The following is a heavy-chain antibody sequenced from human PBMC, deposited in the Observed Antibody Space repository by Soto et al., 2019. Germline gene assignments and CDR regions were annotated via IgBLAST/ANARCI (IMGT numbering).Heavy chain of an antibody. CDR3: VRDAAYGDTNNWLDP. D-gene: IGHD4-17*01. Sequence: SETLSLTCTVSGGSIRNYYWNWIRQPPGKGLEWIGHIYSSGSTNYNPSLKSRVTISVDTSKNQFSLRLSSVTAADTAVYYCVRDAAYGDTNNWLDPWGQGTLVTVSS. CDR1: GGSIRNYY. J-gene: IGHJ5*02. CDR2: IYSSGST. V-gene: IGHV4-59*01.